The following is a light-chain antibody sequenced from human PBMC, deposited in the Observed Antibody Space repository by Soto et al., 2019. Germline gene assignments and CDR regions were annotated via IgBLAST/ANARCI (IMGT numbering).Light chain of an antibody. CDR1: SSNIGAGYD. CDR3: QSYDSSLSVV. Sequence: QSVLTQPPSVSGAPGQRVTISCTGSSSNIGAGYDVHWYQQLPGTAPKLLIYGNSNRPSGVPDRFSGSKSGTSASLAITGLQADGEADYYCQSYDSSLSVVFGGGTKLTVL. V-gene: IGLV1-40*01. J-gene: IGLJ2*01. CDR2: GNS.